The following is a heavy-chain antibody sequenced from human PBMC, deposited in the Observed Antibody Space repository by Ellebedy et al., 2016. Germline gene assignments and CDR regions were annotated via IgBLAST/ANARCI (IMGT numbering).Heavy chain of an antibody. Sequence: GESLKISCAASDFSLRTYVMHWVRQAPGKGLEWVSSIRSDGTTQQYTDSVKGRFSISRDNSRNTLYLHMNNLRPEDTAVYFCARAPLIDTHYFDFWGQGTLVTVSS. V-gene: IGHV3-30*12. CDR1: DFSLRTYV. J-gene: IGHJ4*02. D-gene: IGHD2-21*01. CDR3: ARAPLIDTHYFDF. CDR2: IRSDGTTQ.